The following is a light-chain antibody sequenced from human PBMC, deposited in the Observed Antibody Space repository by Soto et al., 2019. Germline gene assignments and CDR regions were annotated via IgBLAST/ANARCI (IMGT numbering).Light chain of an antibody. CDR3: SSYTSSSTLGV. V-gene: IGLV2-14*01. CDR2: EVS. Sequence: QSALTQPASVSGSPGQSITISCTGTSSDVGGYNYVSWYQQHPGKAPKPMIYEVSNRPSGVSNRFSGSNSGNTASLTISGLQAEDEADYYCSSYTSSSTLGVFGGGTKLTVL. J-gene: IGLJ2*01. CDR1: SSDVGGYNY.